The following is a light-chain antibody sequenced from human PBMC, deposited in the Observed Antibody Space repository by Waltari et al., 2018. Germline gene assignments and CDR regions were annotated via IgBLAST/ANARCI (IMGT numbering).Light chain of an antibody. J-gene: IGKJ1*01. CDR3: QQYGSSSWT. CDR1: QSVSSSY. Sequence: EIVLTQSPGTLSLSPGERATLSCRASQSVSSSYLAWYQQKPGQAPRLLIYGASSGATGIPDSFRGSGSGKDFTLTISRLEPEDFAVYYCQQYGSSSWTFGQGTKVEIK. CDR2: GAS. V-gene: IGKV3-20*01.